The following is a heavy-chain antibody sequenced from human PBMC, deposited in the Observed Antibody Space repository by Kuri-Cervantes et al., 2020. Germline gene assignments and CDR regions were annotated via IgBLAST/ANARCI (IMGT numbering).Heavy chain of an antibody. D-gene: IGHD7-27*01. CDR1: GGSISSYY. CDR3: ARSTESGVGY. CDR2: IYYSGST. Sequence: LRLSCTVSGGSISSYYWSWIRQPPGTGLEWIGYIYYSGSTNHNPSLKSRVTISVDTSKNQFSLKLSSVTAADTAVYYCARSTESGVGYWGQGTLVTVSS. J-gene: IGHJ4*02. V-gene: IGHV4-59*01.